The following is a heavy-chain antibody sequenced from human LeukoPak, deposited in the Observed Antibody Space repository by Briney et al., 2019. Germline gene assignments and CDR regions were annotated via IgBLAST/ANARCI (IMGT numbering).Heavy chain of an antibody. D-gene: IGHD1-26*01. CDR2: MYFSGTS. J-gene: IGHJ3*02. Sequence: SETLSLTCSVSGVPISSRSYYWGWIRQPPGKGLEWIGSMYFSGTSYYNPSLKSRVTISVHTPENHLSLKLTSVTATDTAIYYCARHLRFGSSALPRDVFDIWGRGTVVSVSS. CDR1: GVPISSRSYY. CDR3: ARHLRFGSSALPRDVFDI. V-gene: IGHV4-39*01.